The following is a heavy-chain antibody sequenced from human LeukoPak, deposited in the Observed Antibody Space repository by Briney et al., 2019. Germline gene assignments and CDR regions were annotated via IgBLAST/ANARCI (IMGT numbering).Heavy chain of an antibody. V-gene: IGHV3-23*01. CDR2: ISGSGGST. J-gene: IGHJ5*02. CDR1: GFTFSSYG. Sequence: GGSLRLSCAASGFTFSSYGMSWVRQAPGKGLEWVSAISGSGGSTYYADSVKGRFTISRDNSKNTLYLQMNSLRAEDTAVYYCAKSRTGSRIYNWFDPWGQGTLVTVSS. D-gene: IGHD1-26*01. CDR3: AKSRTGSRIYNWFDP.